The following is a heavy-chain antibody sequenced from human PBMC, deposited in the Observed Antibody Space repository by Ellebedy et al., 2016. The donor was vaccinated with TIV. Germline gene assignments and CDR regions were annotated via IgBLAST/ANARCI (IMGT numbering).Heavy chain of an antibody. D-gene: IGHD3-10*01. J-gene: IGHJ4*02. CDR1: GFTFGSYS. V-gene: IGHV3-48*02. Sequence: PGGSLRLSCAASGFTFGSYSMNWVRQAPGKGLEWVSFISDTTTTIYYADSVKGRFTISRDSAKNSLYLQMNSLRDEDTAVYYCARSRALRGVTFDYWGQGTLVTVSS. CDR3: ARSRALRGVTFDY. CDR2: ISDTTTTI.